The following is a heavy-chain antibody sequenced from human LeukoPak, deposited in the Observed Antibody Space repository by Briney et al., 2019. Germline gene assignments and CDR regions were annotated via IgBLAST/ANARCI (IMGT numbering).Heavy chain of an antibody. CDR3: AKDSAGATSFDY. V-gene: IGHV3-23*01. J-gene: IGHJ4*02. CDR2: GSYAMK. D-gene: IGHD1-26*01. Sequence: GSYAMKYYADSEKGRFTISRDNSKNTLYLQMNSLRADDTAVYYCAKDSAGATSFDYWGQGTLLTVSS.